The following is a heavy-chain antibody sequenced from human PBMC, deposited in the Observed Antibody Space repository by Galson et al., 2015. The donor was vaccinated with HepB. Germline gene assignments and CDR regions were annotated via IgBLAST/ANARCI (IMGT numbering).Heavy chain of an antibody. CDR1: GFAFSSSS. V-gene: IGHV3-21*01. D-gene: IGHD3-10*01. J-gene: IGHJ4*02. CDR2: ISESGASI. Sequence: RLSCAASGFAFSSSSMNWVRQAPGKGLDWVASISESGASIYYAGSLKGRCTISRDNAKNSLHLEMNSLRAEDTAVYYCARHGGGWIGGYNFDYWGRGTLVTVSS. CDR3: ARHGGGWIGGYNFDY.